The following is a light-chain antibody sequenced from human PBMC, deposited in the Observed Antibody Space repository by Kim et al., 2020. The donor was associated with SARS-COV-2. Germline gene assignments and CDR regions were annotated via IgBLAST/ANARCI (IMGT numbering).Light chain of an antibody. V-gene: IGLV2-8*01. J-gene: IGLJ2*01. Sequence: GQSVTISCTGTSSDVGGYNYVSRYQQHPGKAPKLMIYEVSKRPSGVPDRFSGSNSGNTASLTVSGLQAEDEADYYCSSYAGSNNLVFGGGTQLTVL. CDR3: SSYAGSNNLV. CDR1: SSDVGGYNY. CDR2: EVS.